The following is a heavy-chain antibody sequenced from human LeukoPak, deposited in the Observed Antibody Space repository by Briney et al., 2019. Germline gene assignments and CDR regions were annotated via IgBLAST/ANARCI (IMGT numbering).Heavy chain of an antibody. J-gene: IGHJ4*02. CDR2: ISWNSGSI. Sequence: PGGSLRLSCAASGFTFDDYAMHWVRHAPGKGLEWVSGISWNSGSIGYADSVKGRFTISRDNAKNSLYLQMNSLRAEDTAVYYCARGISAFITTFGYWGQGTLVTVSS. D-gene: IGHD3-3*01. V-gene: IGHV3-9*01. CDR1: GFTFDDYA. CDR3: ARGISAFITTFGY.